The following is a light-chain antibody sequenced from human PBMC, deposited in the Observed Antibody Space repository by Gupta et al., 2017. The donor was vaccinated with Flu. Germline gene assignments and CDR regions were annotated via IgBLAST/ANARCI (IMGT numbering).Light chain of an antibody. Sequence: GDRVTITCRASQSITSWLAWYQQKPGKAPKLLIYKASSLESGVPSRFSGSGSGTEFTLTISSLQPDDFATYYCQQYNSNTGTFGQGTKVEIK. CDR2: KAS. V-gene: IGKV1-5*03. CDR1: QSITSW. J-gene: IGKJ1*01. CDR3: QQYNSNTGT.